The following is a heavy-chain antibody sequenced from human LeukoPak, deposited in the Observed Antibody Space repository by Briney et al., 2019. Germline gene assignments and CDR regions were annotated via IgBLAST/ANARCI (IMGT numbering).Heavy chain of an antibody. CDR1: GRFFTSYG. D-gene: IGHD6-13*01. Sequence: ASVKVSCKASGRFFTSYGIAWVRQAPGEGLEWVGWISNFDGDTKVAENLQGRVTLTTDSSTSTAYMVLTNLKFDDTAVYYCVRARGCSNCVLTDGFDSWGQGTKVTVSS. J-gene: IGHJ3*01. CDR2: ISNFDGDT. CDR3: VRARGCSNCVLTDGFDS. V-gene: IGHV1-18*01.